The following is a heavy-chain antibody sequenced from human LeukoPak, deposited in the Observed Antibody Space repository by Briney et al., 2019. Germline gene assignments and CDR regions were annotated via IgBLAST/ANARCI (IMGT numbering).Heavy chain of an antibody. CDR2: IIPISGTT. CDR1: GGTFTSYA. D-gene: IGHD3-10*01. J-gene: IGHJ4*02. Sequence: SVKVSCKTSGGTFTSYAITWVRQAPGQGLEWMGKIIPISGTTNYAQKFQGRVTFTADESTSTAYMELSSLRSEDTALYYCARSPMVRGVIITAPDYWGQGTLVTVSS. CDR3: ARSPMVRGVIITAPDY. V-gene: IGHV1-69*15.